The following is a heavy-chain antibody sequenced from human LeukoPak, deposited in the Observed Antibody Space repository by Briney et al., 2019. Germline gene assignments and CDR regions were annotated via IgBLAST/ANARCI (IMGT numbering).Heavy chain of an antibody. V-gene: IGHV4-59*08. CDR2: IYYSGST. D-gene: IGHD6-19*01. CDR1: GGSISSYY. Sequence: SETLSLTCTVSGGSISSYYWSWIRQPPGKGLEWIGYIYYSGSTNYNPSLKSRVTISVDTSKNQFSLKLSSVTAADTAVYYCARVRDSGWKPFDYWGQGTLVTVSS. CDR3: ARVRDSGWKPFDY. J-gene: IGHJ4*02.